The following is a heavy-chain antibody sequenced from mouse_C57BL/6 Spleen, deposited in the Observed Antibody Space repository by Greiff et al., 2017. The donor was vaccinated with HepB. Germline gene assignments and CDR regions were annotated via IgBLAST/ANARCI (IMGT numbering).Heavy chain of an antibody. V-gene: IGHV1-15*01. CDR3: TNYYGSRGYAMDY. D-gene: IGHD1-1*01. CDR2: IDPETGGT. CDR1: GYTFTDYE. J-gene: IGHJ4*01. Sequence: VQLQESGAELVRPGASVTLSCKASGYTFTDYEMHWVKQTPVPGLEWIGAIDPETGGTAYHQKFKGKAILTAGKSSSTAYMELRSLTSEDSAVYYCTNYYGSRGYAMDYWGQGTSVTVSS.